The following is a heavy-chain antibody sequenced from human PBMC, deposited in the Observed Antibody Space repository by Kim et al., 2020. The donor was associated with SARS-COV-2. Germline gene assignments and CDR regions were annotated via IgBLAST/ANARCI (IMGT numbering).Heavy chain of an antibody. CDR3: AKDLGRAAAGTGGSFDY. Sequence: GGSLRLSCAASGFTFDDYAMHWVRQAPGKGLEWVSLISWDGGSTYYADSVKGRFTISRDNSKNSLYLQMNSLRAEDTALYYCAKDLGRAAAGTGGSFDYWGQGTLVTVSS. J-gene: IGHJ4*02. V-gene: IGHV3-43D*03. CDR1: GFTFDDYA. D-gene: IGHD6-13*01. CDR2: ISWDGGST.